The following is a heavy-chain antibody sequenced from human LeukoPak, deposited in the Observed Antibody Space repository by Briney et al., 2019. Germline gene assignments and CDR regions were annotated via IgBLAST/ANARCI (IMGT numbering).Heavy chain of an antibody. D-gene: IGHD1-14*01. V-gene: IGHV3-21*01. CDR3: ARDPAPEDN. J-gene: IGHJ4*02. CDR2: ITSRSDI. Sequence: GGSLRLSCAASGFTFSTDTMNWVRQAPGKGLEWVSSITSRSDIYYADSVRGRFTISRDNAKNSLYLQMNSLRDEDTAVYYCARDPAPEDNWGQGTLVTVSS. CDR1: GFTFSTDT.